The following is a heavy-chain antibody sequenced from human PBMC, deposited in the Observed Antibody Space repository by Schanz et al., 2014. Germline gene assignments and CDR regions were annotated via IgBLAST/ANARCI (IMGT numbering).Heavy chain of an antibody. V-gene: IGHV3-11*06. CDR2: ISSSSSYT. CDR1: GLTFSDYY. Sequence: QVQLVESGGGLVKPGGSLRLSCAASGLTFSDYYMSWIRQAPGKGLEWVSYISSSSSYTNYADSVKGRFTIARDNAKNSLYLQMNSLRAEDAAVYYCASGGYCANGVCNEGRNWFDPWGQGTLVTVSS. CDR3: ASGGYCANGVCNEGRNWFDP. J-gene: IGHJ5*02. D-gene: IGHD2-8*01.